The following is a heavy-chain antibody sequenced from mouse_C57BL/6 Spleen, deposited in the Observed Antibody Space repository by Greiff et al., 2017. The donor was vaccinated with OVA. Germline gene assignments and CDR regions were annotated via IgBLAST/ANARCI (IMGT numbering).Heavy chain of an antibody. J-gene: IGHJ3*01. CDR2: IYPRSGNT. CDR1: GYTFTSYG. D-gene: IGHD1-1*01. V-gene: IGHV1-81*01. Sequence: QVQLQQSGAELARPGASVKLSCKASGYTFTSYGISWVKQRTGQGLEWIGEIYPRSGNTYYNEKFKGKATLTADKSSSTAYMELRSLTSEDSAVYFCARSHYYGSTSFAYWGQGTLVTVSA. CDR3: ARSHYYGSTSFAY.